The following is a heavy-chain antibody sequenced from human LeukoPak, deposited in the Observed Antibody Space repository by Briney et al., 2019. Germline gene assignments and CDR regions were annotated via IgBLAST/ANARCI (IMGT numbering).Heavy chain of an antibody. V-gene: IGHV3-53*01. CDR2: IYSGGST. CDR3: ARGYCSGGSCYPFDY. Sequence: TGGSRSFSWAASGFTVSSNYRSGVRQAPGKGLGWVSVIYSGGSTYYADSVKGRFTISRDNSKNTLYLQMNSLRAEDTAVYYCARGYCSGGSCYPFDYWGQGTLVTVSS. CDR1: GFTVSSNY. J-gene: IGHJ4*02. D-gene: IGHD2-15*01.